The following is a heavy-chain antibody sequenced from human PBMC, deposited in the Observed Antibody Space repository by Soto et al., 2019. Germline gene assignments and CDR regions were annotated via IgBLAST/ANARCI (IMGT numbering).Heavy chain of an antibody. Sequence: AGGSLRLSCAASGFIFSTYSMNWVRQGPGKGLEYVSSISINGGSTHYADSVKGRFTISRDNSRNTQYLQMSSLRADDTALYYCVKGEYYYDSSGYYPFDYWGQGTLVTVSS. CDR1: GFIFSTYS. J-gene: IGHJ4*02. CDR2: ISINGGST. V-gene: IGHV3-64D*06. CDR3: VKGEYYYDSSGYYPFDY. D-gene: IGHD3-22*01.